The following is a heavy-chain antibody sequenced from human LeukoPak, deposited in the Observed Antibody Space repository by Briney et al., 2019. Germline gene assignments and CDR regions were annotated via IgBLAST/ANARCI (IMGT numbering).Heavy chain of an antibody. CDR2: ISGGGGSST. V-gene: IGHV3-23*01. J-gene: IGHJ4*02. Sequence: GGSLRLSCAASGFTLSTYDMHWVRQAPGKGLEWVSAISGGGGSSTYYADSVKGRFTISRDTSKNTLYLQMNSLRAEDTAIYYCANSAAVGTFYWGQGTLVTVSS. CDR1: GFTLSTYD. D-gene: IGHD6-13*01. CDR3: ANSAAVGTFY.